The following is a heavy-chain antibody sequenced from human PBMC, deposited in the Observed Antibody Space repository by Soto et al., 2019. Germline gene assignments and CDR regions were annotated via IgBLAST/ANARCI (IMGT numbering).Heavy chain of an antibody. CDR2: ISYDGSNK. CDR3: ARDDDYGYYEDQIDWYFDL. J-gene: IGHJ2*01. V-gene: IGHV3-30-3*01. Sequence: QVQLVESGGGVVQPGRSLRLSCAASGFTFSSYAMHWVRQAPGKGLEWVAVISYDGSNKYYADSVKGRFTISRDNSKNTLYLQMNSLRAEDTAVYYCARDDDYGYYEDQIDWYFDLWGRGTLVTVSS. CDR1: GFTFSSYA. D-gene: IGHD4-17*01.